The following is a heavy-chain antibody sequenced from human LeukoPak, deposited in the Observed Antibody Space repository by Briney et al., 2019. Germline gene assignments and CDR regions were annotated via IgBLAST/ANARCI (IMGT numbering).Heavy chain of an antibody. D-gene: IGHD1-1*01. Sequence: PGGSLRFSCVDSGFTFSSFAMSWVRQAPGKGLEWVSGINNRGGGTFYADSVQGRFTISRDDSKNTLYLEMNSLRAEDTAVYYCAREGAGDSGRYHSYFDHWGQGTLVTVSP. CDR1: GFTFSSFA. J-gene: IGHJ4*02. CDR2: INNRGGGT. V-gene: IGHV3-23*01. CDR3: AREGAGDSGRYHSYFDH.